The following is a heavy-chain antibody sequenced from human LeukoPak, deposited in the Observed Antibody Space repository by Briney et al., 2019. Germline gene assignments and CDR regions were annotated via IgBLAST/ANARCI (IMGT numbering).Heavy chain of an antibody. CDR3: TTVFVYCSGGSCYRPFDY. V-gene: IGHV3-21*03. Sequence: GSLRLSCAASGFTFSSYSMNWVLQAPGKGLEWVSSISSSSYIYYADSVKGRFTISRDNAKNSLYLQMNSLKTEDTAVYYCTTVFVYCSGGSCYRPFDYWGQGTLVTVSS. D-gene: IGHD2-15*01. CDR2: ISSSSYI. CDR1: GFTFSSYS. J-gene: IGHJ4*02.